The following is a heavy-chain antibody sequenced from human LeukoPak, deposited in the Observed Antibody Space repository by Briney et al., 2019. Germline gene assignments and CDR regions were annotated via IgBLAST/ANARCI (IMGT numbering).Heavy chain of an antibody. Sequence: ASVTVSCKTSGYTFTNYYIHWVRQAPGQGLEWMGRIDPNTGGTKTAKNFQGRVTMTRDTSISTAYMALSGLRSDDTAVYYCASLYDIVGTTVDYWGQGTLVTVSS. V-gene: IGHV1-2*06. CDR1: GYTFTNYY. CDR3: ASLYDIVGTTVDY. J-gene: IGHJ4*02. D-gene: IGHD1-26*01. CDR2: IDPNTGGT.